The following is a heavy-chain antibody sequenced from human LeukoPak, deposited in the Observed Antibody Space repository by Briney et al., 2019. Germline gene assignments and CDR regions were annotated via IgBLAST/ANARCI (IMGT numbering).Heavy chain of an antibody. D-gene: IGHD3-22*01. CDR2: ISSSSSYI. Sequence: GGSLRLSCAASGFTFSSYSMNWVPQAPGKGLEWVSSISSSSSYIYYADSVKGRFTISRDNAKNSLYLQMNSLRAEDTAVYYCARDARDSSGYYDWFDPWGQGTLVTVSS. V-gene: IGHV3-21*01. CDR1: GFTFSSYS. CDR3: ARDARDSSGYYDWFDP. J-gene: IGHJ5*02.